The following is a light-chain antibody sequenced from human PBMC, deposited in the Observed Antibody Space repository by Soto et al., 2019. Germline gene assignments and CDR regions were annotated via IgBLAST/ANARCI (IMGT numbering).Light chain of an antibody. CDR3: WSYEGSRV. CDR1: SSDVGSYNL. Sequence: QSALTQPASVSGSPGQSITISCTGTSSDVGSYNLVSWYQQHPGKAPKLMIYEGSKRPSGVSNRFSGSKSGNTASLTISGHQDEEEADYYCWSYEGSRVFGGETKVTV. CDR2: EGS. V-gene: IGLV2-23*01. J-gene: IGLJ3*02.